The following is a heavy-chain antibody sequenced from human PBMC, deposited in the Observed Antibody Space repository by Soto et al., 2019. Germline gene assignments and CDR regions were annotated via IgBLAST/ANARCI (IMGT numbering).Heavy chain of an antibody. CDR2: IYYSGST. V-gene: IGHV4-39*01. CDR1: GGSISSSSYY. J-gene: IGHJ4*02. D-gene: IGHD6-13*01. CDR3: ASDAAGSYFDY. Sequence: SSETLSLTCTVSGGSISSSSYYWGWIRQPPGKGLEWIGSIYYSGSTYYNPSLKSRVTISVDTSKNQFSLKLSSVTAADTAVYYCASDAAGSYFDYWGQGTLVTVSS.